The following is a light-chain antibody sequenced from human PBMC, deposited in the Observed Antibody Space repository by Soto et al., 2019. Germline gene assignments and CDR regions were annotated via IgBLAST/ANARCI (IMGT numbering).Light chain of an antibody. CDR2: DAS. Sequence: ESVMTQSPATLSVSPGERATLSCRASQSVSSNLAWYQHKPRAAPRLLLFDASTTAATIPTRFSSSGCSAAFTLTISILSHDAFVVYYCQHHISFPLTFGQGTKVDIK. CDR1: QSVSSN. CDR3: QHHISFPLT. V-gene: IGKV3D-15*01. J-gene: IGKJ1*01.